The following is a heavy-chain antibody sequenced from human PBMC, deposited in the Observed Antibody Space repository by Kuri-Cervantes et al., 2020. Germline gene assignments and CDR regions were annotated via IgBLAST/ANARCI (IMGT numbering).Heavy chain of an antibody. D-gene: IGHD5-24*01. CDR2: INPSGCST. Sequence: ASVKVSCKASGYTFTSYYMHWVRQAPGQGLEWMGIINPSGCSTSYAQKFQGRVTMTRDTSTSTAYMELRSLRSDDTAVYYCARVQVEMATIAHYFDYWGQGTLVTVSS. CDR3: ARVQVEMATIAHYFDY. CDR1: GYTFTSYY. V-gene: IGHV1-46*01. J-gene: IGHJ4*02.